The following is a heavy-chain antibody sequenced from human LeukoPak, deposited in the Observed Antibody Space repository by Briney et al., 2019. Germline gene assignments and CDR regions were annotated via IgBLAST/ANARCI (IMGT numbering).Heavy chain of an antibody. D-gene: IGHD4-17*01. Sequence: PSETLSLTCTVSGGSISSYYWSWIRRPPGKGLEWIGYIYYSGSTNYNPSLKSRVTISVDTSKNQFSLKLSSVTAADTAVYYCARERGTVTTSAFDPWGQGTLVTVSS. CDR3: ARERGTVTTSAFDP. CDR1: GGSISSYY. V-gene: IGHV4-59*01. J-gene: IGHJ5*02. CDR2: IYYSGST.